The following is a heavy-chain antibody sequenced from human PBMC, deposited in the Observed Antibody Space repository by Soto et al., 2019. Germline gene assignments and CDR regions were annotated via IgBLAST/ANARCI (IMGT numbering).Heavy chain of an antibody. J-gene: IGHJ5*02. CDR3: HRRGFWSGFP. D-gene: IGHD3-3*01. CDR2: IYYSGSI. Sequence: SETLSLTCTVSGDSINSGDFYWSWIRQPPGKGLQFIGYIYYSGSIHYDPSLNGRVTISVDTSKNQFSLKVTSVTAADTAVYYCHRRGFWSGFPWGQGTLVTVSS. CDR1: GDSINSGDFY. V-gene: IGHV4-30-4*01.